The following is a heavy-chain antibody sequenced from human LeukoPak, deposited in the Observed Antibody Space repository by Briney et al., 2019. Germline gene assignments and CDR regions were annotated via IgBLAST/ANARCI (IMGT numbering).Heavy chain of an antibody. CDR2: INPNSGGT. CDR3: ARDSSEDYDFWSDPMGGWFDP. V-gene: IGHV1-2*02. Sequence: GASVKVSCRASGYTFTGYYMHWVRQAPGQGLEWMGWINPNSGGTNYAQKFQGRVTMTRDTSISTAYMELSRLRSDDTAVYYCARDSSEDYDFWSDPMGGWFDPWGQGTLVTVSS. CDR1: GYTFTGYY. D-gene: IGHD3-3*01. J-gene: IGHJ5*02.